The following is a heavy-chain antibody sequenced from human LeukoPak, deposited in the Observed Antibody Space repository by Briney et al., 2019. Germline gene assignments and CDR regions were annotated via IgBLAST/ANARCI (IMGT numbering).Heavy chain of an antibody. J-gene: IGHJ5*02. V-gene: IGHV1-18*01. D-gene: IGHD3-22*01. Sequence: EASVKVSCKASGYTFTSYGISWVRQALGQGLEWMGWISAYNGNTNYAQKLQGRVTMTTDTSTSTAYMELRSLRSDDTAVYYCARDLTAVVVITTELDWFDPWGQGTLVTVSS. CDR2: ISAYNGNT. CDR3: ARDLTAVVVITTELDWFDP. CDR1: GYTFTSYG.